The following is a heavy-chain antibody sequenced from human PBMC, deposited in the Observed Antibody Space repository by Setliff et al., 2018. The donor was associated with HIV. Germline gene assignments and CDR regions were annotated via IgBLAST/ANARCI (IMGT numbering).Heavy chain of an antibody. CDR2: ISGSGGST. Sequence: PGGSLRLSCAASGFTFSFYSMNWVRQAPGKGLEWVSAISGSGGSTYYADSVKGRFTISRDTSKNTMFLQMNSLRHEDTALYYCARVLPYNSALDKWGQGTLVTVSS. V-gene: IGHV3-23*01. J-gene: IGHJ4*02. CDR3: ARVLPYNSALDK. CDR1: GFTFSFYS. D-gene: IGHD6-19*01.